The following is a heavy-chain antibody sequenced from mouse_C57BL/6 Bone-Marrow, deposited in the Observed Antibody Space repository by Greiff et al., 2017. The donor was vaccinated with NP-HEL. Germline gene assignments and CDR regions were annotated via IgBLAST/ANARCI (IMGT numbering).Heavy chain of an antibody. D-gene: IGHD2-3*01. CDR1: GFTFSDYG. J-gene: IGHJ4*01. CDR3: ARGGYYGLWFYAMDY. V-gene: IGHV5-17*01. CDR2: ISSGSSTI. Sequence: EVQGVESGGGLVKPGGSLKLSCAASGFTFSDYGMHWVRQAPEKGLEWVAYISSGSSTIYYADTVKGRFPISRDNAKNTLFLQMTSLRSEDTAMYYCARGGYYGLWFYAMDYWGQGTSVTVSS.